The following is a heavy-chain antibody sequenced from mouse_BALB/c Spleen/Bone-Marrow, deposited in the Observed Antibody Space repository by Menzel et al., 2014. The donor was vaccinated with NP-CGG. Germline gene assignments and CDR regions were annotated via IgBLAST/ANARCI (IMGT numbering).Heavy chain of an antibody. CDR1: GFTFSSYG. D-gene: IGHD1-1*01. J-gene: IGHJ2*01. CDR3: ARPTTVVATGGSFDY. V-gene: IGHV5-6*01. CDR2: ISSGGSYT. Sequence: EVQVVESGGDLVKPGGSLKLSCAASGFTFSSYGMSWVRQTPDKRLEWVATISSGGSYTYYPDSVKGRFTISRDNAKSTLYLQMSSLKSEDTAMYYCARPTTVVATGGSFDYWGQGTTLTVSS.